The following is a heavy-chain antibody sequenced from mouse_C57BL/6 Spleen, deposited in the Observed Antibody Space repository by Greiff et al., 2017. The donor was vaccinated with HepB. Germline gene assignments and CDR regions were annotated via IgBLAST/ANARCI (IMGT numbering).Heavy chain of an antibody. V-gene: IGHV14-3*01. D-gene: IGHD1-1*01. CDR1: GFNIKNTY. CDR3: APITTVVDYYAMDY. J-gene: IGHJ4*01. Sequence: VQLQGSVAELVRPGASVKLSCTASGFNIKNTYIHWVKQRPEQGLAGIGRIDPANGNPNYAPKFQGKATITADTSSNTAYLQLSSLTSEDTAIYYCAPITTVVDYYAMDYWGQGTSVTVSS. CDR2: IDPANGNP.